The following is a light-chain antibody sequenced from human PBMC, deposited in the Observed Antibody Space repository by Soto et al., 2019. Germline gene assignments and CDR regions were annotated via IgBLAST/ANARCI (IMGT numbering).Light chain of an antibody. J-gene: IGKJ1*01. CDR3: QQYGRSWT. Sequence: EIVLTQSPDTVSVSPGERVTLSCRATQNIFSNYLAWYQQKPSQAPRLLIYGASTRATGIADRFSGGGSGTDFTLTISRLEPEDFAVYHCQQYGRSWTFGQGTRVEIK. V-gene: IGKV3-20*01. CDR1: QNIFSNY. CDR2: GAS.